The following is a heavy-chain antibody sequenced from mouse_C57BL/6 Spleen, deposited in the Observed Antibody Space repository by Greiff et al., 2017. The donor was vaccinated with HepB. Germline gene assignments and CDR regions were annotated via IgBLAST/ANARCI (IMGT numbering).Heavy chain of an antibody. J-gene: IGHJ1*03. CDR1: GFNIKNTY. CDR3: ARDPSYYYGSSPYWYFDV. CDR2: IDPANGNT. D-gene: IGHD1-1*01. Sequence: VHVKQSVAELVRPGASVKLSCTASGFNIKNTYMHWVKQRPEQGLEWIGRIDPANGNTKYAPKFQGKATITADTTSNTAYLQLSSLTSEDTAIYYCARDPSYYYGSSPYWYFDVWGTGTTVTVSS. V-gene: IGHV14-3*01.